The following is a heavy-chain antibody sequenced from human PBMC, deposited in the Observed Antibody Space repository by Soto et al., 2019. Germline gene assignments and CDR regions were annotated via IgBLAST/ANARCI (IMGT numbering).Heavy chain of an antibody. V-gene: IGHV3-23*01. J-gene: IGHJ6*03. CDR2: ISGSGGST. CDR3: PKDVVANGRYYYYMDV. CDR1: GFTFSSYA. Sequence: GGSLRLSCAASGFTFSSYAMSWVRQAPGKGLEWVSAISGSGGSTYYADSVKGRFTISRDNSKNTLYLQMNSLRAEDTAVYYCPKDVVANGRYYYYMDVWSKGTTVTVSS. D-gene: IGHD2-15*01.